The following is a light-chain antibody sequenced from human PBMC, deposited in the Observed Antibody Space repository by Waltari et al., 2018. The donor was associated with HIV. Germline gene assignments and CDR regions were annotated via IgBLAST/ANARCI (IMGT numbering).Light chain of an antibody. V-gene: IGLV1-47*01. CDR2: GNH. Sequence: QSVFTQPPSGSGPPGQRVTISCSGSSSKLGKNYVIWYPQLTGTAPKLLIYGNHHRPSGVPDRFSGSTSGTSASLAISGLQSEDEADYYCAAWDDSLRGPVFGGGTKLTVL. CDR3: AAWDDSLRGPV. CDR1: SSKLGKNY. J-gene: IGLJ3*02.